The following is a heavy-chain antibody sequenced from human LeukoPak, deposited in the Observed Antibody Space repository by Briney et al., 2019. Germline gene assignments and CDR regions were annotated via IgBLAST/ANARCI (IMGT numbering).Heavy chain of an antibody. CDR2: ITGSGGST. D-gene: IGHD1-26*01. Sequence: GGSLRLSCAASGFTFTSYAIRWVRQAPGKGLEWVSAITGSGGSTYYADSVKGRFTISRDNSKNTLYLQINSLTVDDAALYYCATGGVYIGSFVDYWGQGTLVTVSS. J-gene: IGHJ4*02. CDR3: ATGGVYIGSFVDY. V-gene: IGHV3-23*01. CDR1: GFTFTSYA.